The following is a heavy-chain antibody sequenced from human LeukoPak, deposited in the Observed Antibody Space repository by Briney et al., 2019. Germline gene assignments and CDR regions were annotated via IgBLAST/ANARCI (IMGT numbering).Heavy chain of an antibody. CDR1: GFTFSSFA. V-gene: IGHV3-23*01. Sequence: PGGSLRLSCAASGFTFSSFAMSWVRQAPGKGLEWVSGISGSGENTFYADSVKGRFTISRDNSRNTLYLQMNSLRVEDTAVYYCAKDYSTLILVVVLDYWGQGSLVTVSS. CDR2: ISGSGENT. J-gene: IGHJ4*02. D-gene: IGHD3-22*01. CDR3: AKDYSTLILVVVLDY.